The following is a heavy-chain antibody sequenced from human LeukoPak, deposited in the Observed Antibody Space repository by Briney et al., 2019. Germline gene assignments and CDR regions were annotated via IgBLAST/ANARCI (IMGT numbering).Heavy chain of an antibody. J-gene: IGHJ4*02. CDR1: GGSISSGSYY. V-gene: IGHV4-61*02. CDR2: IYTSGST. D-gene: IGHD2-21*02. CDR3: ARVDPNIVVVTAIFRDLYYFDY. Sequence: PSQTLSLTCTVSGGSISSGSYYWSWIRQPAGKGLEYIGRIYTSGSTNYNPSLKSRVTISVDTSKNQFSLKLSSVTAADTAVYYCARVDPNIVVVTAIFRDLYYFDYWGQGTLVTVSS.